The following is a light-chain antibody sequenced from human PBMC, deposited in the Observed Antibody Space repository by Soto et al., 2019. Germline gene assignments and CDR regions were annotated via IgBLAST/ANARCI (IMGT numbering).Light chain of an antibody. Sequence: DIQMTQSPSSVSSSLGDRVTITCRASQDIRSWLAWHQQKPGKDPKLLIYAASSLQSGVPSRFSGSGSGTHFTLTISSLQTEDFATYYCQQTNSLPITFGQGTRLEI. CDR3: QQTNSLPIT. V-gene: IGKV1D-12*01. CDR1: QDIRSW. J-gene: IGKJ5*01. CDR2: AAS.